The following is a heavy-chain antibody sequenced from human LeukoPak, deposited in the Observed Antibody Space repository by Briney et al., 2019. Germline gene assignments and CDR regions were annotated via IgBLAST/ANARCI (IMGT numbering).Heavy chain of an antibody. D-gene: IGHD5-24*01. Sequence: SETLSLTCAVYGGSLSGYYWTWIRQPPGKGLEWIGEIKERERTNYNPSLKSRVTISIDTSKNQFSLKLTSVTAAGTAVYYCAREGLRNVHNPLGYWGQGTLVTVPS. CDR2: IKERERT. CDR3: AREGLRNVHNPLGY. CDR1: GGSLSGYY. V-gene: IGHV4-34*01. J-gene: IGHJ4*02.